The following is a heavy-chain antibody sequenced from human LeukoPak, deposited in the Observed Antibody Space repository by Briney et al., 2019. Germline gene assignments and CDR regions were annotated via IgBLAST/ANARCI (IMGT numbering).Heavy chain of an antibody. J-gene: IGHJ4*02. CDR3: ASQGY. CDR1: GGSISTSY. Sequence: PSDTLSLTCTVSGGSISTSYWNWIRQPPGKGLEWIGNIYYRGSTNYNPSLKRRVTISVDTSKTQFSLKLSYVTAADTADYYGASQGYWGQGTLVTVSS. CDR2: IYYRGST. V-gene: IGHV4-59*07.